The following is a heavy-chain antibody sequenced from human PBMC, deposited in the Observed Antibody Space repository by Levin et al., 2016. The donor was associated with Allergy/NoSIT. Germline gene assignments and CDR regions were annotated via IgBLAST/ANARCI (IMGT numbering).Heavy chain of an antibody. D-gene: IGHD3-10*01. CDR1: GGSISSYY. Sequence: SETLSLTCTVSGGSISSYYWSWIRQPPGKGLEWIGYIYYSGSTNYNPSLKSRVTISVDTSKNQFSLKLSSVTAADTAVYYCARDLGWFGERKYYYYGMDVWGQGTTVTVSS. J-gene: IGHJ6*02. CDR2: IYYSGST. V-gene: IGHV4-59*01. CDR3: ARDLGWFGERKYYYYGMDV.